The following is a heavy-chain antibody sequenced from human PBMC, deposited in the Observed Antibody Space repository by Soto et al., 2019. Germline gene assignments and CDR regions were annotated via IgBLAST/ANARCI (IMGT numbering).Heavy chain of an antibody. CDR3: AREGQLGY. CDR1: GYTFTNYG. J-gene: IGHJ4*02. Sequence: QVQLVQSGAEVKKPGASVKVSCKASGYTFTNYGFSWVRQAPGQGLEWMGWISGYNGNTNYAERLQGRVTMTTDTSLSTAYMELKSLSYDDTAVDYCAREGQLGYWGQGTPVTVSS. D-gene: IGHD6-6*01. V-gene: IGHV1-18*01. CDR2: ISGYNGNT.